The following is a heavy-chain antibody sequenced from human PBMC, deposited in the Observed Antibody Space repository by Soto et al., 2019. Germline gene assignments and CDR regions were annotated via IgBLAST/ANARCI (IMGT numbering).Heavy chain of an antibody. D-gene: IGHD1-26*01. V-gene: IGHV1-18*01. Sequence: QVQLVQSGAEVKKPGASVKVSCKASGYTFTSYGISWVRQAPGQGLEWMGWISAYNGNTNYAQKLQGRVTMTTDTFTSTAYMELRSLRSDDTALYYCAGDRGVGATYYYYGMDVWCQGTTVTVSS. CDR1: GYTFTSYG. J-gene: IGHJ6*02. CDR3: AGDRGVGATYYYYGMDV. CDR2: ISAYNGNT.